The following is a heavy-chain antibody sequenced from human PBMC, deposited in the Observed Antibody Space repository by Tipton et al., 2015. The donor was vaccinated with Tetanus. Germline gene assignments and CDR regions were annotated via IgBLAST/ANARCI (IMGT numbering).Heavy chain of an antibody. Sequence: LRLSCVVSGDSIKSYYWSWIRQSAGKGLEWIGRIYKSGDVNYNPSLKSRLTLSVDTSKTRLSLKLTSVTAADTAVYYCARANNEFPKKGPFDSWGQGTLVIVSS. V-gene: IGHV4-4*07. CDR1: GDSIKSYY. J-gene: IGHJ4*02. D-gene: IGHD1-1*01. CDR2: IYKSGDV. CDR3: ARANNEFPKKGPFDS.